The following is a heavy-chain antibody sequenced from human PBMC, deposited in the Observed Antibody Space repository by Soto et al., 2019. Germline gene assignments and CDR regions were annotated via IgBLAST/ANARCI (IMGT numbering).Heavy chain of an antibody. V-gene: IGHV1-46*01. CDR1: GYTFTSYY. CDR2: INPSGGST. Sequence: QVQLVQSGAEVKKPGDSVKVSCTASGYTFTSYYMHWVRQAPGQGLEWMGIINPSGGSTSYAQKFQGIVTMTRDTSTSTVYMELSSLRSEDTAVYYCATDSGCSSTSCQDYYGMDVWGQGTTVTVSS. J-gene: IGHJ6*02. CDR3: ATDSGCSSTSCQDYYGMDV. D-gene: IGHD2-2*01.